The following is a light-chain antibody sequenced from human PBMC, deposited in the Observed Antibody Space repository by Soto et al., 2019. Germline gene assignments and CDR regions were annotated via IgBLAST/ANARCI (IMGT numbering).Light chain of an antibody. V-gene: IGKV4-1*01. CDR1: QSVLNSYNNKNY. CDR3: QQYYNTPLT. CDR2: WAS. J-gene: IGKJ4*01. Sequence: DIVMTQSPDSVAVSLGERATINCKSSQSVLNSYNNKNYLTWYQQKPGQPPKMLIYWASTRESGVPDRFSGGGSATDFTLTITSLQAEDVAVYYXQQYYNTPLTFGGGTQVEIK.